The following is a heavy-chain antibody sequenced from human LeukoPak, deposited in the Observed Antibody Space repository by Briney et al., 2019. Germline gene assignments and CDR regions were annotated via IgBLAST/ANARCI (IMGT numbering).Heavy chain of an antibody. CDR1: GGSISTGDYY. CDR2: IFNSGNT. V-gene: IGHV4-31*03. CDR3: ARTGLEIATLVRGVLN. Sequence: SETLSLTCTVPGGSISTGDYYWTWIRQHPGKGLEWIGYIFNSGNTYYTPSLKSRVTISADTSKNQFSLKLGSVTAADTAVYYCARTGLEIATLVRGVLNWGQGTLVAVSS. D-gene: IGHD3-10*01. J-gene: IGHJ4*02.